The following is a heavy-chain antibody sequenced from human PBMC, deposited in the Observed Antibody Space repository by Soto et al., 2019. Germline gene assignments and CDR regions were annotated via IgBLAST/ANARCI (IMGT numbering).Heavy chain of an antibody. CDR1: GFTFSSYG. J-gene: IGHJ1*01. V-gene: IGHV3-30*18. CDR2: ISYDGSNK. Sequence: QVQLVESGGGVVQPGRSLRLSCAASGFTFSSYGMHWVRQAPGKGLEWVAVISYDGSNKYYADSVKGRFTISRDNSKNTLYLQMNSLRAEDTAVYYCAKFSTDWGPGTLVTVSS. CDR3: AKFSTD.